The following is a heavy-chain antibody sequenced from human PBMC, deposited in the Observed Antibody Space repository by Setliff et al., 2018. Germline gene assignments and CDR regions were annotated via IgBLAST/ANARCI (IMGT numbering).Heavy chain of an antibody. D-gene: IGHD5-18*01. J-gene: IGHJ4*02. V-gene: IGHV3-11*04. Sequence: LRLSCAASGFTFSDYYMSWIRQAPGKGLEWVSYITNSGGTIYYADSVKGRLTISRDNAKNSLFLQMNSLRAEDTALYYCAKFVGYTYGYDYWGRGTLVTVSS. CDR2: ITNSGGTI. CDR1: GFTFSDYY. CDR3: AKFVGYTYGYDY.